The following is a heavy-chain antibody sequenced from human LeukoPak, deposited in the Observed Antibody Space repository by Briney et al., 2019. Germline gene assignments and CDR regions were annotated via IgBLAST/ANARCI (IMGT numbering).Heavy chain of an antibody. D-gene: IGHD5-12*01. Sequence: GGSLRLSCAASGFTFNTYGMSWVRQAPGKGLEWVSGISGSGGATYYADSVKGRFTISRDDPHNTLYLQMNSLRAEDTAVYYCARAKGESIVATYYHYYYMDVWGKGTTVTVSS. CDR2: ISGSGGAT. V-gene: IGHV3-23*01. CDR1: GFTFNTYG. CDR3: ARAKGESIVATYYHYYYMDV. J-gene: IGHJ6*03.